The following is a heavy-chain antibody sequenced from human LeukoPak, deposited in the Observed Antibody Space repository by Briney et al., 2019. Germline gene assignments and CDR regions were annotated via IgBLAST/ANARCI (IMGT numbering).Heavy chain of an antibody. Sequence: SETLSLTCTVSGYSISSGYYWGWIRQPPVKGLEWIGSIYHSGSTYYNPSLKSRVTISVDTSKNQFSLKLSSVTAADTAVYYCARVVWFGENRTYYFDYWGQGTLVTVSS. CDR3: ARVVWFGENRTYYFDY. V-gene: IGHV4-38-2*02. J-gene: IGHJ4*02. CDR1: GYSISSGYY. D-gene: IGHD3-10*01. CDR2: IYHSGST.